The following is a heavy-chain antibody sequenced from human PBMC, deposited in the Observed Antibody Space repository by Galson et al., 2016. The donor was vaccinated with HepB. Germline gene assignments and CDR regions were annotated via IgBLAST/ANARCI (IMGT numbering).Heavy chain of an antibody. V-gene: IGHV1-69*13. CDR2: IIPMFGTA. D-gene: IGHD2-15*01. CDR1: GGTFSTYA. J-gene: IGHJ4*02. Sequence: SVKVSCKASGGTFSTYAFSWVRQAPGNGLEWMGGIIPMFGTAIYAQKFQGRVSITADESTTTIYMELSSLRSADTAVHYCAKAEGGTPPDYWGQGTLVTVSS. CDR3: AKAEGGTPPDY.